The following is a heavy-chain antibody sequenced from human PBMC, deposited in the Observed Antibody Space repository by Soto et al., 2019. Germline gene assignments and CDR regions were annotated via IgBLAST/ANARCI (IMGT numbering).Heavy chain of an antibody. V-gene: IGHV4-34*01. CDR3: ARDWGYCSGGSCYGMDV. Sequence: QVQLQQWGAGLLKPSETLSLTCAVYGGSFSGYYWSWIRQPPGKGLEWIGEINHSGSTNYNPSLKSRVTISVDTSKNQFSLKLSSVTAADTAVYYYARDWGYCSGGSCYGMDVWGQGTTVTVSS. J-gene: IGHJ6*02. CDR2: INHSGST. D-gene: IGHD2-15*01. CDR1: GGSFSGYY.